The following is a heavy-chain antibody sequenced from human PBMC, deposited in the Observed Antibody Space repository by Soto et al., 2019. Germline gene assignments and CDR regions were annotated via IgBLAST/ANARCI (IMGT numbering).Heavy chain of an antibody. Sequence: ASVKVSCKASGYTFTSYGISWVRQAPGQGLEWMGWISAYNGNTNYAQKLQGRVTMTTDTSTSTAYMELRSLRSDDTAVYYCARGGGYDFWSGYVWFDPWGQGTLVTVSS. D-gene: IGHD3-3*01. J-gene: IGHJ5*02. CDR3: ARGGGYDFWSGYVWFDP. V-gene: IGHV1-18*04. CDR2: ISAYNGNT. CDR1: GYTFTSYG.